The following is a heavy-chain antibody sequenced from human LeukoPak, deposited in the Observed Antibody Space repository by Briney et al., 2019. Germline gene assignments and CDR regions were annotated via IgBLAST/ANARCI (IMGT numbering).Heavy chain of an antibody. D-gene: IGHD3-3*01. V-gene: IGHV4-61*02. CDR2: IYTSGST. Sequence: SETLSLTCTVSGGSISSGSSYWSWIRQPAGKGLEWIGRIYTSGSTNYNPSLKSRVTTSLDTSKNQFSLKLSSVTAADTAVYYCARDGYDFWSGYSPFDPWGQGTLVTVSS. CDR1: GGSISSGSSY. J-gene: IGHJ5*02. CDR3: ARDGYDFWSGYSPFDP.